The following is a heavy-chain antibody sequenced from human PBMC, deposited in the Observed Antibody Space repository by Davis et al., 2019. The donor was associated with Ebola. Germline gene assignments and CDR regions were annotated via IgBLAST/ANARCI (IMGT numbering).Heavy chain of an antibody. CDR3: ASLSPARGAFDI. CDR1: GGSISSSSYY. Sequence: MPSETLSLTCTVSGGSISSSSYYWGWIRQPPGKGLEWIGYIYYSGSTNYNPSLKSRVTISVDTSKNQFSLKLSSVTAADTAVYYCASLSPARGAFDIWGQGTMVTVSS. J-gene: IGHJ3*02. V-gene: IGHV4-61*05. CDR2: IYYSGST.